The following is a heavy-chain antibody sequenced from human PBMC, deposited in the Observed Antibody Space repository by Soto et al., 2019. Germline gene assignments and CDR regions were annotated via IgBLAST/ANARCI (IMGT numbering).Heavy chain of an antibody. Sequence: ASVKVSCKASGYTFTGYYMHWVRQAPGQGLEWMGWINPNSGGTNYAQKFQGWVTMTRDTSISTAYMELSRLRSDDTAVYYCARERGYSYGYYYYGMDVWGQGXTVTVSS. V-gene: IGHV1-2*04. D-gene: IGHD5-18*01. J-gene: IGHJ6*02. CDR1: GYTFTGYY. CDR3: ARERGYSYGYYYYGMDV. CDR2: INPNSGGT.